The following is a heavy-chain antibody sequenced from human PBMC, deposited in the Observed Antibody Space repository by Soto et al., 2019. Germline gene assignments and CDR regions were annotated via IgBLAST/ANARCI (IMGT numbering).Heavy chain of an antibody. CDR1: GGTFSSYA. J-gene: IGHJ3*02. CDR2: IIPIFGTA. Sequence: SVKVSCKASGGTFSSYAISWVRQAPGQGLEWMGGIIPIFGTANYAQKFQGRATITADESTSTAYMELSSLRSEDTAVYYCARATPWPGIAPSDIWGQGTMVTVSS. V-gene: IGHV1-69*13. D-gene: IGHD6-13*01. CDR3: ARATPWPGIAPSDI.